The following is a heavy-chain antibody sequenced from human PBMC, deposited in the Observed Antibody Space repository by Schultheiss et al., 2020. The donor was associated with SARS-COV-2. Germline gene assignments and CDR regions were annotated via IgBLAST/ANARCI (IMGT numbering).Heavy chain of an antibody. CDR2: IIPILGTA. CDR3: ARESKGSSPEGYYYYYMDV. CDR1: GGTFSSYT. Sequence: KISCKASGGTFSSYTISWVRQAPGQGLEWMGRIIPILGTANYAQKFQGRVTITADKSTSTAYMELSSLRSEDTAVYYCARESKGSSPEGYYYYYMDVWGKGTTVTVSS. V-gene: IGHV1-69*08. D-gene: IGHD6-6*01. J-gene: IGHJ6*03.